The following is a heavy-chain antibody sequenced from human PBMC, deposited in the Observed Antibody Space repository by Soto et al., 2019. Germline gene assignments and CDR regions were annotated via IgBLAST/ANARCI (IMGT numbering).Heavy chain of an antibody. CDR3: AGDSAYAFDI. CDR2: IRSGGGPI. V-gene: IGHV3-48*02. CDR1: GFAFSSYS. J-gene: IGHJ3*02. Sequence: GGSLRLSCVASGFAFSSYSMNWVRQAPGKGLEWVSHIRSGGGPIYYADSVKGRFTISRDDAKNSLYLQLNSLRDEDTAVYYCAGDSAYAFDIWGQGTMVTVSS. D-gene: IGHD2-21*01.